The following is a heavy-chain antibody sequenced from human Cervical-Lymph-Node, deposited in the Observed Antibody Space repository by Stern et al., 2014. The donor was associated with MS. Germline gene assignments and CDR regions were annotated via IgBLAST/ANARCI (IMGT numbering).Heavy chain of an antibody. Sequence: VQLVESGGGVVQPGRSLRLSCAASGFTFSSYGMHWVRQAPGKGLEWVAVIWYDGSNKYYADSVKGRFTISRDNSKNTLYLQVNSLRAEDTAVYYCARDCRLRYLDYWGQGTLVTVSS. CDR2: IWYDGSNK. J-gene: IGHJ4*02. V-gene: IGHV3-33*01. CDR1: GFTFSSYG. D-gene: IGHD3-9*01. CDR3: ARDCRLRYLDY.